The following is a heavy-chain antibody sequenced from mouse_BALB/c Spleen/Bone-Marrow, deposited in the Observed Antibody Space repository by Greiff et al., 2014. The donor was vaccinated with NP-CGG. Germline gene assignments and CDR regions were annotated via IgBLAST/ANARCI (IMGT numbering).Heavy chain of an antibody. V-gene: IGHV14-3*02. J-gene: IGHJ3*01. CDR3: AGDGAY. CDR1: GFNVNDSY. D-gene: IGHD3-3*01. CDR2: IDPSYGNT. Sequence: EVKLMQSGAELVKPGVSVKLSCTASGFNVNDSYMHWVKQRPEPGLEWIGSIDPSYGNTKYDPKFQGKATITADTSSNTAYLRLSSLTSEDYDGYCWAGDGAYWGQGTLVTVSA.